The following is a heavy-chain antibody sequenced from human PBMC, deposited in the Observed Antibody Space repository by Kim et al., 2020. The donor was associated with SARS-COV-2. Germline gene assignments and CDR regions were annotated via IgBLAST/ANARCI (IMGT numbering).Heavy chain of an antibody. J-gene: IGHJ6*02. D-gene: IGHD6-13*01. CDR3: AKDPKYSSSWLGMGDYYYYGVDV. Sequence: GGSLRLSCSASGFTFSSYAMHWVRQAPGKGLEYVSAISSNGGSTYYADSVKGRFTISRDNSKNTLYLQMSSLRAEDTAVYYCAKDPKYSSSWLGMGDYYYYGVDVWGEGSTVTVSS. V-gene: IGHV3-64D*06. CDR2: ISSNGGST. CDR1: GFTFSSYA.